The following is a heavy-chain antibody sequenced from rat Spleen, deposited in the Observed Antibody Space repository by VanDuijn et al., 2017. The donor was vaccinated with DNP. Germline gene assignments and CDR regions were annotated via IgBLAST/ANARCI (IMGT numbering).Heavy chain of an antibody. CDR1: GFTFSDYY. Sequence: EVQLAESGGGLVQPGGSLKLSCAASGFTFSDYYMAWVRQAPTEGLECVAYISYHGGNTYYGDSVKGRFTISRDNAKSTLYLQMNSLRSEDMATYYCATGGTRGYWGQGVMVTVSS. CDR2: ISYHGGNT. V-gene: IGHV5-22*01. D-gene: IGHD1-10*01. CDR3: ATGGTRGY. J-gene: IGHJ2*01.